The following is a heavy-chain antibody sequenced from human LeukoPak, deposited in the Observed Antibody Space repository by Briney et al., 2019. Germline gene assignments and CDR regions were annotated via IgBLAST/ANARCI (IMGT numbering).Heavy chain of an antibody. CDR2: ISYDGSNK. CDR1: GFTFSSYA. CDR3: ARAYYDFWSGYKDYFDY. Sequence: PGGSLRLSCAASGFTFSSYAMHWVRQAPGKGLEWVAVISYDGSNKYYADSVKGRFTISRDNSKNTLYLQMNSLRAEDTAVYYCARAYYDFWSGYKDYFDYWGQGTLVTVSS. V-gene: IGHV3-30*04. J-gene: IGHJ4*02. D-gene: IGHD3-3*01.